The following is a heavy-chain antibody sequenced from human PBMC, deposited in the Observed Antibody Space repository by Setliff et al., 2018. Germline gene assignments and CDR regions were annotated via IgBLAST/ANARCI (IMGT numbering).Heavy chain of an antibody. CDR2: IYSTGST. D-gene: IGHD2-15*01. V-gene: IGHV4-4*08. CDR3: ARGLNSVSWTFAY. CDR1: GGSISSYY. Sequence: SESLSLTCTVSGGSISSYYWSWVRQPPGKGLEWIGYIYSTGSTNYNPSLKSRVAISIDTSKNQFSLKVNSVTAADTAIYYCARGLNSVSWTFAYWGQGSLVTVSS. J-gene: IGHJ4*02.